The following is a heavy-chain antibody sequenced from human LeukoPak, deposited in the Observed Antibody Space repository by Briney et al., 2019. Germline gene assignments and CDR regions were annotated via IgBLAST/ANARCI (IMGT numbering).Heavy chain of an antibody. CDR3: ARIGYSSSSFDY. J-gene: IGHJ4*02. V-gene: IGHV4-39*07. CDR1: GFSISSSSYY. D-gene: IGHD6-6*01. CDR2: IYYSGST. Sequence: PSETLSLTCTVSGFSISSSSYYWGWIRQPPGKGLEWIVSIYYSGSTYYNPSLKSRVTISVDTSKNQFSLKLSSVTAADTAVYYCARIGYSSSSFDYWGQGTLVTVSS.